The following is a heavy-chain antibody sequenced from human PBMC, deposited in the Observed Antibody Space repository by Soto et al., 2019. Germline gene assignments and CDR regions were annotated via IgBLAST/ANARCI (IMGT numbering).Heavy chain of an antibody. Sequence: QAQLVESGGGVVQPGRSLRLSCAASRFSFYNNGMHWVRQAPGKGLEWVAVISYDGGTEYYADSVKGRFTISRDNSRNTLYLQMNSLRTEDTAIYYCAKNGWAETATVTPWYFDLWGRGILVTVSS. V-gene: IGHV3-30*18. D-gene: IGHD4-17*01. CDR1: RFSFYNNG. CDR2: ISYDGGTE. J-gene: IGHJ2*01. CDR3: AKNGWAETATVTPWYFDL.